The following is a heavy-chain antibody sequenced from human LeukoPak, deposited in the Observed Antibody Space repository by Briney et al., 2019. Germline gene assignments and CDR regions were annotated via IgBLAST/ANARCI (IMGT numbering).Heavy chain of an antibody. J-gene: IGHJ4*02. D-gene: IGHD5-12*01. CDR2: ISSSGSSI. CDR3: ANKYTGYDYPPF. Sequence: PGGSLRLSCAASGFTFSDYYMSWIRQAPGKGLEWVSYISSSGSSIYYADSVKGQFTISRDNAKYSLYLQMNSLKAEDTAIYYCANKYTGYDYPPFWGQGTLVTVSS. CDR1: GFTFSDYY. V-gene: IGHV3-11*04.